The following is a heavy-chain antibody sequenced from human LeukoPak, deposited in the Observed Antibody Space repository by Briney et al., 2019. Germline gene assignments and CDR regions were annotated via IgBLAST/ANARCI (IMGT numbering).Heavy chain of an antibody. CDR1: GFTFSSYA. Sequence: GGSLRLSCAASGFTFSSYAMSWVRQAPGKGLEWVSALSTSGGTTYYADSVKGRFTVSRDNSKNTLYLQMNSLRAEDTAVYYCAKDLAPGALDLWGQGTMVTVS. J-gene: IGHJ3*01. CDR2: LSTSGGTT. CDR3: AKDLAPGALDL. D-gene: IGHD3-10*01. V-gene: IGHV3-23*01.